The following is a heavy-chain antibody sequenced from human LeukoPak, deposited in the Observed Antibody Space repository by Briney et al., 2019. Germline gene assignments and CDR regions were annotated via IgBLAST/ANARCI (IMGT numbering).Heavy chain of an antibody. J-gene: IGHJ6*03. CDR3: AREGAAHYYMDV. D-gene: IGHD6-6*01. V-gene: IGHV4-34*01. Sequence: PSETLSLTCAVYGGSFSGYYWSCIRQPPGKGLEWVGEINHSGSTNYNPSLKSRVTISVDTSKNQFSLKLSAVTAADTAVYYCAREGAAHYYMDVWGKGTTVTVSS. CDR1: GGSFSGYY. CDR2: INHSGST.